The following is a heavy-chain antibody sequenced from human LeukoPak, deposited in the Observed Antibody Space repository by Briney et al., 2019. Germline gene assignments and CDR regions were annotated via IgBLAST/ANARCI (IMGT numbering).Heavy chain of an antibody. J-gene: IGHJ6*02. V-gene: IGHV3-23*01. CDR3: AKGDYYGSGSTFKNGMDV. Sequence: GGSLRLSCAAPGLAFGDYWMSWVRQAPGKGLEWVSAVTASAGNTYYADSVKGRFTISRDNSKNTLYLQVNSLRAEDTAVYYCAKGDYYGSGSTFKNGMDVWGQGTTVTVSS. D-gene: IGHD3-10*01. CDR1: GLAFGDYW. CDR2: VTASAGNT.